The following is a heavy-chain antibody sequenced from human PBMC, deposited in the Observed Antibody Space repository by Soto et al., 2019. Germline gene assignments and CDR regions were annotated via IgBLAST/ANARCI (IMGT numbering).Heavy chain of an antibody. CDR2: INAGNGNT. CDR1: GYTFTSYA. J-gene: IGHJ4*02. V-gene: IGHV1-3*01. D-gene: IGHD5-12*01. Sequence: QVQLVQSGAEVKKPGASVKVSCKASGYTFTSYAMHWVRQAPGQRLEWMGWINAGNGNTKYSQKFQGRVTITRDTSASTAYMELSSLRAEDTAVYYCARELYSGYEKAGAGGQRGYWGQGTLVTVSS. CDR3: ARELYSGYEKAGAGGQRGY.